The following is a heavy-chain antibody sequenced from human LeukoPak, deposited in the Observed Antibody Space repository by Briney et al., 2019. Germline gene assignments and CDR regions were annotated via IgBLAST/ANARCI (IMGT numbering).Heavy chain of an antibody. CDR1: GYTFTSYY. J-gene: IGHJ6*03. V-gene: IGHV1-8*03. D-gene: IGHD3-10*01. Sequence: GASVKVSCKASGYTFTSYYINWVRQATGQGLEWMGWMNPNSGNTGYAQKFQGRVTITRNTSISTAYMELSNLRSEDTAVYYCARASMVRGVIRPTPTKNYYYYYMDVWGKGTTVTISS. CDR3: ARASMVRGVIRPTPTKNYYYYYMDV. CDR2: MNPNSGNT.